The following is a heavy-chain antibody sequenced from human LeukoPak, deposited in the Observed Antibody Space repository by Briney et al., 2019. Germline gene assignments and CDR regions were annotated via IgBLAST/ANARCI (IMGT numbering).Heavy chain of an antibody. CDR3: ARAASDSSSYVFDY. V-gene: IGHV3-30*03. Sequence: PGRSLRLSCAASGFTLSSSDMHWVRQAPGKGLEWVAIMSYDGSNKYYAESVKGRFTISRDNSKNTLYLQMNSLRAEDTAVYYCARAASDSSSYVFDYWGQGTLVTVSS. D-gene: IGHD3-22*01. J-gene: IGHJ4*02. CDR1: GFTLSSSD. CDR2: MSYDGSNK.